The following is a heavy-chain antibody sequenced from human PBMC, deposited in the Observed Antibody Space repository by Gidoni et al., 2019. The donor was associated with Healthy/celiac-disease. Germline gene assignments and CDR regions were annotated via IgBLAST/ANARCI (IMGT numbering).Heavy chain of an antibody. CDR1: GYTFTGYY. CDR3: ATNPDGYSSSSTYFDY. V-gene: IGHV1-2*02. Sequence: QVQLVQSGAEVKKPGASVKVSCKASGYTFTGYYMHWVRQAPGQGLEWMGWINPNSGSTNYAQKFQGRVTMTRDTSISTADMELSRLRSDDTAVYYCATNPDGYSSSSTYFDYWGQGTLVTVSS. D-gene: IGHD6-6*01. CDR2: INPNSGST. J-gene: IGHJ4*02.